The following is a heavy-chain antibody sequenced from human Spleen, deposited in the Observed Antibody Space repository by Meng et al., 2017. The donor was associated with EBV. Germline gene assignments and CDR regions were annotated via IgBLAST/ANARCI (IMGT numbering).Heavy chain of an antibody. CDR2: IDYRENT. V-gene: IGHV4-39*01. J-gene: IGHJ4*02. CDR3: ARADYYDTSGNVDF. CDR1: GGSISSYTYY. D-gene: IGHD3-22*01. Sequence: LDLQELGPGLVNPSETLSLTCSVSGGSISSYTYYWGWIRQPTGKGLEWIGSIDYRENTYYNPSLKSRITISVDTPKNQFSLKLTSMTAADTAVYYCARADYYDTSGNVDFWGQGALVTVSS.